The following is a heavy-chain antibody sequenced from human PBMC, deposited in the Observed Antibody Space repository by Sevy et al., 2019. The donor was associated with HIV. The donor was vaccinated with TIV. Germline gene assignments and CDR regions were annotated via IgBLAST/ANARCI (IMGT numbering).Heavy chain of an antibody. CDR3: AILRDGYNGHFGMDV. CDR2: IITLFGTA. D-gene: IGHD5-18*01. Sequence: ASVKVSCKASGGTFTNYAINWVRQAPGQGLEWMGGIITLFGTASYAQRFQGRVTITADKSAYTAYMELSSLRSEDTAIYYWAILRDGYNGHFGMDVWGQGTTVTVSS. J-gene: IGHJ6*02. CDR1: GGTFTNYA. V-gene: IGHV1-69*06.